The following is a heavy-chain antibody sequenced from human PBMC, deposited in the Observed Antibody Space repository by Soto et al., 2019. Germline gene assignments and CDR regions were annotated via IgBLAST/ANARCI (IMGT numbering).Heavy chain of an antibody. J-gene: IGHJ4*02. CDR3: ARSGGSFNFDY. CDR1: SGSVSSYY. V-gene: IGHV4-4*07. Sequence: SETLSLTCTVCSGSVSSYYWSWIRQPAGKGLEWIGRIYTSGSTNYNPSLKSRVTMSVDTSKNQFSLKLSSVTAADTAVYYCARSGGSFNFDYWGQGTLVTVSS. CDR2: IYTSGST. D-gene: IGHD2-15*01.